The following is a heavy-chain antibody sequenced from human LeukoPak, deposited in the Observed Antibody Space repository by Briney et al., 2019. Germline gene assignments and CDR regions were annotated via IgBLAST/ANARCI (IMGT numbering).Heavy chain of an antibody. CDR3: VRGNWNYYDSGTYGMDV. D-gene: IGHD3-10*01. V-gene: IGHV3-13*01. CDR2: TGRVDDT. Sequence: GGSLRLSCTASGFTFRSYDMHSVRRPTGKGLEWVSTTGRVDDTYYPGSVRGRFTISREDAKNSFYLQMNSLKVEVTAVYFCVRGNWNYYDSGTYGMDVWGQGTTVTVSS. J-gene: IGHJ6*02. CDR1: GFTFRSYD.